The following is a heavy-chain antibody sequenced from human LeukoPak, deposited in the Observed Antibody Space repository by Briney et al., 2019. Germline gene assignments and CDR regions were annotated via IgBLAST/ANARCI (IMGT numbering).Heavy chain of an antibody. J-gene: IGHJ4*02. CDR1: GFTFSDYY. CDR3: ATEQWLVPGTLPSGDY. D-gene: IGHD6-19*01. V-gene: IGHV3-11*04. Sequence: AGGSLRLSCAASGFTFSDYYMSWIRQAPGKGLEWVSYISSSGSTIYYADSVKGRFTISRDNAKNSLYLQMNSLRAEDTAVYYCATEQWLVPGTLPSGDYWGQGTLVTVSS. CDR2: ISSSGSTI.